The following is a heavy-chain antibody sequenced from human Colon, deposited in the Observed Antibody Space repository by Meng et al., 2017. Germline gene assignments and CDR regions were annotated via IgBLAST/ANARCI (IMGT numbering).Heavy chain of an antibody. CDR1: GGSISSGYYY. D-gene: IGHD4-17*01. CDR2: IYYSGST. CDR3: ARDRKHYGERGWFDP. V-gene: IGHV4-30-4*01. J-gene: IGHJ5*02. Sequence: VRRQESGPGLVQPSQPLSLTCTVSGGSISSGYYYWSWIRQPPGKGLEWIGYIYYSGSTYSNASLKSRVTISIDRSKNQFSLKLSSVTAADTAVYYCARDRKHYGERGWFDPWGQGTLVTVSS.